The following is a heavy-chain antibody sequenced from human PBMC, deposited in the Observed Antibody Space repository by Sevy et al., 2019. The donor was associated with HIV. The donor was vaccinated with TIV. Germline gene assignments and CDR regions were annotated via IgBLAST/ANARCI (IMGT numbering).Heavy chain of an antibody. Sequence: SETLSLTCTVSGGSISLYYWTWIRQPPGKGLEWIGHLYYSGSPNYNPSLKSRVTISMSTSKSQFSLNLSSVTAADTAVYYCARRDVWGQGTMVTVSS. CDR2: LYYSGSP. CDR3: ARRDV. V-gene: IGHV4-59*01. J-gene: IGHJ3*01. CDR1: GGSISLYY.